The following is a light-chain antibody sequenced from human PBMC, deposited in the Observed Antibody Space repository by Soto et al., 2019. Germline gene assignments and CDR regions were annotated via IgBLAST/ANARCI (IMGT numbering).Light chain of an antibody. CDR3: QESYSKPT. CDR1: QGISSW. Sequence: IQMKQKTSSVSASVGDRVTITFRASQGISSWLAWYQQKPGEAPKLLIFGASNLQTGVSSRFSGRGSGTDFALTISSLQSEDFATYFCQESYSKPTSAQGTLPEI. V-gene: IGKV1-12*01. CDR2: GAS. J-gene: IGKJ5*01.